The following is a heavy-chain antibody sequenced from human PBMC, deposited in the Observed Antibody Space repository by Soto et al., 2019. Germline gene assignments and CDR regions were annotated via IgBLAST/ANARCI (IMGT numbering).Heavy chain of an antibody. D-gene: IGHD2-21*02. J-gene: IGHJ6*02. CDR2: MYNTGST. V-gene: IGHV4-59*01. Sequence: QVQLQESGPGLVKPAETLSLTCTVSGGTLSRYYWSWIRQPPGKGLEWIGYMYNTGSTGYNPSFNSRVTISVATSKHQCSLKLNSVTAADTAVYYCARDLWGYCGTDCYPLDVWGQGTAVTVYS. CDR3: ARDLWGYCGTDCYPLDV. CDR1: GGTLSRYY.